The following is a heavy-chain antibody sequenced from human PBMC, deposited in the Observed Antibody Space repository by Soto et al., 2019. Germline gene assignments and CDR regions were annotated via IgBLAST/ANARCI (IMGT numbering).Heavy chain of an antibody. CDR3: ARHPSDFWFDP. Sequence: QLQLQESGPGLVKPSETLSLTCSVSGGSISSSSYFWGWIRQPPGKGLEWIGSIYYSGRTYYNPSLKSRFPVSVATSMNQLSLKLSSVTAADTAVYYCARHPSDFWFDPWGQGTLVTVSS. CDR1: GGSISSSSYF. D-gene: IGHD2-21*02. J-gene: IGHJ5*02. V-gene: IGHV4-39*01. CDR2: IYYSGRT.